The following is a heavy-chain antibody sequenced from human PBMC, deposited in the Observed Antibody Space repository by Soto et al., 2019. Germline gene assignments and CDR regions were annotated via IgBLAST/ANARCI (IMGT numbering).Heavy chain of an antibody. Sequence: QVQLVESGGGVVQPGGSLRLSCAASGFTFSSYGMHWVRQAAGKGLEWVAVISYRGINTHYADSVKGRFTISRDNYKNTLYLHMNSLRPEDTAVYYWAKTGDRGYDWGWFDPWGQGTLVTVSS. V-gene: IGHV3-30*18. D-gene: IGHD5-12*01. J-gene: IGHJ5*02. CDR1: GFTFSSYG. CDR2: ISYRGINT. CDR3: AKTGDRGYDWGWFDP.